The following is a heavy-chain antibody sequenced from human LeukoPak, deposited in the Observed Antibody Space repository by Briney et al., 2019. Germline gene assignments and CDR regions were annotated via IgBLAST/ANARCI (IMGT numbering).Heavy chain of an antibody. D-gene: IGHD3-22*01. V-gene: IGHV1-18*01. CDR3: ARGHAPYYDSSGYDY. J-gene: IGHJ4*02. CDR2: ISAYNGNT. Sequence: GASVKVSCKASGYTFTSYGISWVRQAPGQGLEWMGWISAYNGNTNYAQKLQGRVTMTTDTSTSTAYMELRSLRSDDTAVYYCARGHAPYYDSSGYDYWGQGTLVTVSS. CDR1: GYTFTSYG.